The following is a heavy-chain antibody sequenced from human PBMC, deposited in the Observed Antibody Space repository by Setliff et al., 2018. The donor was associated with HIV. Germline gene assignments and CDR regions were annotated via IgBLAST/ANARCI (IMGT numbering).Heavy chain of an antibody. CDR1: GGTFSNYA. CDR2: IIPIFGST. D-gene: IGHD1-7*01. V-gene: IGHV1-69*05. CDR3: ARVPNQELYFYGMDV. J-gene: IGHJ6*02. Sequence: SVKVSCKASGGTFSNYAISWVRRAPGQGLEWMGGIIPIFGSTNYAQKFQGRVTITTDESTSTAYMELSSLRSEDTAVYYCARVPNQELYFYGMDVWGQGTTVTVSS.